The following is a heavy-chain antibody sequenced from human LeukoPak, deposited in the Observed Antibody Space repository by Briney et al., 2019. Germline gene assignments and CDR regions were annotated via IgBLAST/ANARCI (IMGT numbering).Heavy chain of an antibody. J-gene: IGHJ4*02. V-gene: IGHV3-7*03. Sequence: GESLRLSCAASGFTFTTYWMSWVRQAPGKGLEWVANIKQEGTEQDYVASVKGRFTISRDNSKGTVYLQMYILGPEDTAVYYCAKDDAWLQYGNWGRGTLVTVSS. D-gene: IGHD5-24*01. CDR1: GFTFTTYW. CDR2: IKQEGTEQ. CDR3: AKDDAWLQYGN.